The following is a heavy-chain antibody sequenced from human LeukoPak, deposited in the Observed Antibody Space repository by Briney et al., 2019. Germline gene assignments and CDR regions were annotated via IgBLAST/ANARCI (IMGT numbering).Heavy chain of an antibody. D-gene: IGHD2-21*02. J-gene: IGHJ4*02. CDR3: ARGRQHIVVVTAFDY. CDR1: GGTFSSYA. V-gene: IGHV1-69*13. CDR2: IIPIFGTA. Sequence: ASVKVSCKASGGTFSSYAISWVRQAPGQGLEWMGGIIPIFGTANYAQKFQGRVTITADESTSTAYMELSSLRSEDTAVYYCARGRQHIVVVTAFDYWGQGTLVTVSS.